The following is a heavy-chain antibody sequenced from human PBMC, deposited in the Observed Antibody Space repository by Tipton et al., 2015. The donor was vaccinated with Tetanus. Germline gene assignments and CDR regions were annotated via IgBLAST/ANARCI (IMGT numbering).Heavy chain of an antibody. J-gene: IGHJ3*02. CDR3: ARLSSSSNDAHAFDI. CDR2: IYTSGST. Sequence: TLSLTCTVSGGSISSYYWSWIRQPAGKGLEWIGRIYTSGSTNYNPSLKSRVTMSVDTSKMQFSLKLASVTAADTAVYYCARLSSSSNDAHAFDIWGQGTMVTVSS. CDR1: GGSISSYY. V-gene: IGHV4-4*07. D-gene: IGHD6-19*01.